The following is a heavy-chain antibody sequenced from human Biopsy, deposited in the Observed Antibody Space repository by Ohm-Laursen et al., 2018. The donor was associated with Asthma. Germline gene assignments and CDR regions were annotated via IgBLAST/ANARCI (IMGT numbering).Heavy chain of an antibody. V-gene: IGHV1-24*01. CDR1: GYSLTDLS. Sequence: GSSVKVSCNLSGYSLTDLSMHWVRQAPGQGLEWMGGHDHEEGGTVNAWRFQGRVTMTEDTSTDTAYMELSSLSSDDTAVYYCASDFPKDYVRYNFQFWGQGTLVTVSS. D-gene: IGHD1-1*01. J-gene: IGHJ4*02. CDR2: HDHEEGGT. CDR3: ASDFPKDYVRYNFQF.